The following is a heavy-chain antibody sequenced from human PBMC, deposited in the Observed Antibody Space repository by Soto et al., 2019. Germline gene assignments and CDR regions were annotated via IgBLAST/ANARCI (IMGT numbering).Heavy chain of an antibody. Sequence: PSQTLSLTCAISGDSVSSNSAAWNWIRQPPSRGLEWLGRTYYRSKWYNDYAVSVKSRITINPDTSKNQFSLQLNSVTPEDTAVYYCARAPVLVATNPFDYWGQGTLVTVSS. D-gene: IGHD5-12*01. CDR2: TYYRSKWYN. J-gene: IGHJ4*02. V-gene: IGHV6-1*01. CDR1: GDSVSSNSAA. CDR3: ARAPVLVATNPFDY.